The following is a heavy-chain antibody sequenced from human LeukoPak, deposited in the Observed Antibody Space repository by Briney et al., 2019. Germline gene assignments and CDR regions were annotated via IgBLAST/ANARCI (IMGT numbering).Heavy chain of an antibody. Sequence: GESLKISCKASGYSFTIYWIAWVRQMPGKGLEWMGIIYPGDSDTRYSPSFQGQVTISADTSISTAYLQWSSLKASDTAMYYCARPTVAGDSGAFDIWGQGTMVTVSS. CDR3: ARPTVAGDSGAFDI. CDR2: IYPGDSDT. D-gene: IGHD6-19*01. J-gene: IGHJ3*02. V-gene: IGHV5-51*01. CDR1: GYSFTIYW.